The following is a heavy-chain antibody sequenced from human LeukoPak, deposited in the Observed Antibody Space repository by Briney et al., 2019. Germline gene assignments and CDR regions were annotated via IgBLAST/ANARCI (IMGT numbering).Heavy chain of an antibody. J-gene: IGHJ6*02. Sequence: SVKVSCKASGGTFSSYAISWVRQAPGQGLEWMGRIIPILGTANYAQKFQGRVTITADKSTSTAYMELSGLRSEDTAVYYCARTVATTTDYYGMDVWGQGTTVTVSS. D-gene: IGHD5-12*01. CDR1: GGTFSSYA. V-gene: IGHV1-69*04. CDR2: IIPILGTA. CDR3: ARTVATTTDYYGMDV.